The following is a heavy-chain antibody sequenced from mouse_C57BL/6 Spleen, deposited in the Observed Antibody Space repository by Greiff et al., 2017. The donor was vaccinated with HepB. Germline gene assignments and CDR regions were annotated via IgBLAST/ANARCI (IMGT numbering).Heavy chain of an antibody. CDR2: IDPEDGDT. Sequence: QVQLQQSGAELVMPGASVTLSCKASGYTFTGYWMHWVKQTPVQGLDWIGAIDPEDGDTAYNQKFKGKAILTADKSSSTAYMELRSLTSEDSAVYDCASYYGYSDFAYWGQGTTLTVSS. V-gene: IGHV1-15*01. CDR3: ASYYGYSDFAY. J-gene: IGHJ2*01. D-gene: IGHD2-2*01. CDR1: GYTFTGYW.